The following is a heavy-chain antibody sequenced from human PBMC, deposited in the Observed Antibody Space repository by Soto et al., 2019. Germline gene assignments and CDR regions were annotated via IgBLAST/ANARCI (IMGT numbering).Heavy chain of an antibody. CDR3: AKAPGVVIAEAILNGVYYYGMDV. D-gene: IGHD6-13*01. CDR1: GFTFSSYG. CDR2: ISSDGSNE. V-gene: IGHV3-30*18. J-gene: IGHJ6*02. Sequence: QMHLVESGGGVVQPGRSLRLSCAASGFTFSSYGMHWVRQAPGKRLEWVALISSDGSNEYYADSVQGRFTISRDNSKNMLYQQMNSLRAEDTALYYCAKAPGVVIAEAILNGVYYYGMDVWGQGTTVTVAS.